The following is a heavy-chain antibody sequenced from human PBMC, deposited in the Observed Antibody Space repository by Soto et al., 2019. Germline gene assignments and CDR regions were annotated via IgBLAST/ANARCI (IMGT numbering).Heavy chain of an antibody. Sequence: GGSLRLSCAASGFNFPGYSMNWVRQAPGKGLEWVASISSGSHFIYYADSVRGRFTISRDNARDSLLLQMNSLRAGDTGVYYCAKNPRYYSGSSWYPRLLFDYWGQGTLVTVSS. V-gene: IGHV3-21*04. J-gene: IGHJ4*02. CDR1: GFNFPGYS. CDR3: AKNPRYYSGSSWYPRLLFDY. CDR2: ISSGSHFI. D-gene: IGHD6-13*01.